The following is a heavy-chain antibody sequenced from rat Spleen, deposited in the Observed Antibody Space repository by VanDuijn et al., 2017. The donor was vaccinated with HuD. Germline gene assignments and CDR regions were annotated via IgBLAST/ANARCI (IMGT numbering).Heavy chain of an antibody. V-gene: IGHV10-5*01. Sequence: VQVVESGGGLVQPEESLKISCAASGFTFSNATMYWVRQAPGKGLEWVARIRSKATRYATLYAGSVKGRFTISRDDSKSMVYLQMENLKTEETAMYYCAADRMYTSDPYYWGQGVMVTVSS. D-gene: IGHD1-6*01. J-gene: IGHJ2*01. CDR2: IRSKATRYAT. CDR3: AADRMYTSDPYY. CDR1: GFTFSNAT.